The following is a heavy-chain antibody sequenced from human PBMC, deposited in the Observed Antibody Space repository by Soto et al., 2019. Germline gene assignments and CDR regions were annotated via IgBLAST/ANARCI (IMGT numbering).Heavy chain of an antibody. D-gene: IGHD6-13*01. V-gene: IGHV1-69*01. CDR2: IIPIFGTA. Sequence: QVQLVQSGAEVKKPGSSVKVSCKASGGTFSSYAISWVRQAPGQGLEWMGGIIPIFGTANYAQKFQGRVTITADESTSTAYMELSSLRSEDTAVYYCARASFFLAAAGIRYYYYGMGVWGQGTTVTVSS. J-gene: IGHJ6*02. CDR1: GGTFSSYA. CDR3: ARASFFLAAAGIRYYYYGMGV.